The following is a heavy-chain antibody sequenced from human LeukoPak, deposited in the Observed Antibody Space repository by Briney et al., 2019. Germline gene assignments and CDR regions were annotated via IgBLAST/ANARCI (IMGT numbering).Heavy chain of an antibody. CDR1: GFSFNVYA. CDR2: IGSGSVDK. V-gene: IGHV3-23*01. CDR3: AKRVPLTALDS. D-gene: IGHD3-3*01. J-gene: IGHJ5*01. Sequence: GGSLRLSCAASGFSFNVYAMGWVRQAPGKGLEWVSVIGSGSVDKHYADTVRGRFDISRDNSKNRLFLQMNSLRVEDSGVYYCAKRVPLTALDSWGQGTLVTVSS.